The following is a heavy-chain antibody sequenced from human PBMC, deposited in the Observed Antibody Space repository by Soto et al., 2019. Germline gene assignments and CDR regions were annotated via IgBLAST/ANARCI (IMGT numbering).Heavy chain of an antibody. V-gene: IGHV1-18*01. Sequence: ASVKVSCKASGYTFTSYGISWVRQAPGQRIEWMGWINADNDNTKYSQRLQGRVTITRDASTSTAYMELSSLRSEDTAVYYCARDRDWAFDLWGQGTMVTVSS. D-gene: IGHD2-21*01. J-gene: IGHJ3*01. CDR1: GYTFTSYG. CDR3: ARDRDWAFDL. CDR2: INADNDNT.